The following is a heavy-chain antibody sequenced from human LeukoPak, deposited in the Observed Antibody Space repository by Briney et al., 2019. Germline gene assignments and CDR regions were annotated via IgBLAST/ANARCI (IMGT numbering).Heavy chain of an antibody. D-gene: IGHD3-22*01. CDR2: IYYSGST. J-gene: IGHJ4*02. CDR1: GGSISSYY. CDR3: ASTYYYDSSGYYYVLDY. V-gene: IGHV4-59*01. Sequence: PSETLSLTCTVSGGSISSYYWSWIRQPPGKGLEWIGYIYYSGSTNYNPSLKSRVTISVDTSKNQFPLKLSSVTAADTAVYYCASTYYYDSSGYYYVLDYWGQGTLVTVSS.